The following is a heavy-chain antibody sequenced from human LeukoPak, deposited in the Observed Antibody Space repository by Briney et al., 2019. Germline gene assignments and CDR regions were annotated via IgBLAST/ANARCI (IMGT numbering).Heavy chain of an antibody. CDR3: ARGGGYSYVCKY. J-gene: IGHJ4*02. V-gene: IGHV3-53*01. CDR1: GFTVSDSY. D-gene: IGHD5-18*01. Sequence: GGSLRLSCAASGFTVSDSYMTWVRQPPGKGLEWVSLIYSDGGTFYADSVKGRFTISRDNSKNTLYLQMSSLRAEDTAVYYCARGGGYSYVCKYWGQGTLVTVSS. CDR2: IYSDGGT.